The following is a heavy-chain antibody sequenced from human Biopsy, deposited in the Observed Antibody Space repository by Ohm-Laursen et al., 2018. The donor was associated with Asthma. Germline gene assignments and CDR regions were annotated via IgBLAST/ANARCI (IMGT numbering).Heavy chain of an antibody. D-gene: IGHD6-19*01. CDR2: INGKSNSI. Sequence: SLRLSCAASEFSVSSSYMSWIRQAPGKGLEWISYINGKSNSIEYADSVKGRFTISRDNAKNSLYLQMNSLRAEDTAVYYCARDSYSSGLYDDFESWGQGTLVTVSS. CDR1: EFSVSSSY. V-gene: IGHV3-11*01. CDR3: ARDSYSSGLYDDFES. J-gene: IGHJ4*02.